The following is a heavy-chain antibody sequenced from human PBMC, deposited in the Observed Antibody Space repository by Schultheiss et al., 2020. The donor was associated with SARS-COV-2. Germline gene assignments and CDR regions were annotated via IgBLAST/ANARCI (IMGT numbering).Heavy chain of an antibody. CDR1: GGSISSGGYY. Sequence: SETLSLTCTVSGGSISSGGYYWSWIRQPPGKGLEWIGRIYTSGSTNYNPSLKSRVTLSMDASTNQVSLTLTSVTTADTALYYCARVGPAAVPYFENWGQGTLVTVSS. CDR2: IYTSGST. D-gene: IGHD2-2*01. V-gene: IGHV4-61*02. J-gene: IGHJ4*02. CDR3: ARVGPAAVPYFEN.